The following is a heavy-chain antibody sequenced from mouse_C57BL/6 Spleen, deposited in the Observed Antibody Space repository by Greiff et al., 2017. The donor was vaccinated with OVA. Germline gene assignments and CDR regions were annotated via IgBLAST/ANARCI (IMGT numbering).Heavy chain of an antibody. D-gene: IGHD1-1*01. CDR1: GYTFTDHT. Sequence: VKLVESDAELVKPGASVKISCKVSGYTFTDHTIHWMKQRPEQGLEWIGYIYPRDGSTKYNEKFKGKATLTADKSSSTAYMQLNSLTSEDSAVYFCAREYGSSYWYFDVWGTGTTVTVSS. CDR2: IYPRDGST. J-gene: IGHJ1*03. CDR3: AREYGSSYWYFDV. V-gene: IGHV1-78*01.